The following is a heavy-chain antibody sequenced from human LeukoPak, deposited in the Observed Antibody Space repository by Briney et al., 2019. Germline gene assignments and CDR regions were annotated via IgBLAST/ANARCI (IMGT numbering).Heavy chain of an antibody. J-gene: IGHJ3*01. D-gene: IGHD4-17*01. V-gene: IGHV4-39*01. CDR3: ARTYGDYDDAFDV. CDR2: IYYSGST. Sequence: SETLSLTCTVSGGSISSSTYYWRWIRQPPGKGLEWIGSIYYSGSTYNNPSLKSRVTIFVDTSKNQFSLKLSSVTATDTAVYYCARTYGDYDDAFDVWGQGTMVTVSS. CDR1: GGSISSSTYY.